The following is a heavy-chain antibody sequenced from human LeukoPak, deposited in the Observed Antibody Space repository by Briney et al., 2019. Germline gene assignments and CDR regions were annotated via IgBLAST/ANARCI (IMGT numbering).Heavy chain of an antibody. CDR3: AKSVGRGNWYELDY. CDR2: ISYDGRNK. V-gene: IGHV3-30*18. Sequence: PGGSLRLSCAASGFTFSYYGMHWVRQAPGKGLEWVAVISYDGRNKYYADTVKGRFTISRDNSKNTLYLQMDSLRVEDTAVYYCAKSVGRGNWYELDYWGQGTLGTVSS. J-gene: IGHJ4*02. D-gene: IGHD1-1*01. CDR1: GFTFSYYG.